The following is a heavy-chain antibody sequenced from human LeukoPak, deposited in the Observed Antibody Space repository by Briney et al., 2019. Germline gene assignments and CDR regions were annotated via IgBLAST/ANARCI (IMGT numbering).Heavy chain of an antibody. D-gene: IGHD3-3*01. CDR1: GGSISSYY. CDR3: ARGRNDFWSGYSNWFDP. V-gene: IGHV4-59*01. CDR2: IYYSGST. Sequence: SETLSLTCTVSGGSISSYYWSWIRQPPGKGLEWIGDIYYSGSTNYNPSLKSRVTISVDTSKNQFPLKLSSVTAADTAVYYCARGRNDFWSGYSNWFDPWGQGTLVTVSS. J-gene: IGHJ5*02.